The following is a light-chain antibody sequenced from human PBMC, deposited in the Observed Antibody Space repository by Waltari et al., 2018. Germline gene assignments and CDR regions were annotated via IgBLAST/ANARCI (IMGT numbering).Light chain of an antibody. Sequence: QSALTQPASVSGSPGQSITISCTGAGPDIGDFKYVSWYQQHPSKPPKLVFYDVTNRPCGVSDRFAGSKSGNTGSLIISGLQAGDEADYYCGSYTITSLVVFGGGTRLTVL. J-gene: IGLJ2*01. CDR2: DVT. CDR1: GPDIGDFKY. V-gene: IGLV2-14*03. CDR3: GSYTITSLVV.